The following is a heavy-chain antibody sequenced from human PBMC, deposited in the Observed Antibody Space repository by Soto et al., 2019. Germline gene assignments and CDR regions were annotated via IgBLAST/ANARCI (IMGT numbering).Heavy chain of an antibody. J-gene: IGHJ5*02. CDR2: IYYSGST. V-gene: IGHV4-59*08. D-gene: IGHD3-10*01. Sequence: SEILSLTSTVSGGSISSYYWSWIRQPPGKGLEWIGYIYYSGSTNYNPSLKSRVTISVDTSKNQFSLKLSSVTAADTAVYYCARHKYYYGSGSPSDNWFDPWGQGTLVTVSS. CDR3: ARHKYYYGSGSPSDNWFDP. CDR1: GGSISSYY.